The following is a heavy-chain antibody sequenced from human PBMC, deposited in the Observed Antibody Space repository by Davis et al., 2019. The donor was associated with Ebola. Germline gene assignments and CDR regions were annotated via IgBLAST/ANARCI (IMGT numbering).Heavy chain of an antibody. CDR3: ARGFKVRGVVLWGRARYYYGMDV. J-gene: IGHJ6*02. Sequence: GESLKISCAASGFTVSSNYMSWVRQAPGKGLEWVSAISGSGGSTYYADSVKGRFTISRDNSKNTLYLQMNSLRAEDTAVYYCARGFKVRGVVLWGRARYYYGMDVWGQGTTVTVSS. CDR1: GFTVSSNY. V-gene: IGHV3-23*01. CDR2: ISGSGGST. D-gene: IGHD3-10*01.